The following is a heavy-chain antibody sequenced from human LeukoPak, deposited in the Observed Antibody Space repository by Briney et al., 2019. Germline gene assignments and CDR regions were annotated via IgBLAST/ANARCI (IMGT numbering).Heavy chain of an antibody. CDR1: GFTFSSYA. CDR3: AKDPDYDVLTGTTFDY. V-gene: IGHV3-23*01. J-gene: IGHJ4*02. CDR2: INDNGGRT. D-gene: IGHD3-9*01. Sequence: GGSLRLSCAASGFTFSSYAMSWVRHAPGKGLEWVSGINDNGGRTYYTDSVKGRFTISRDNPRNTLYLQMNSLRADDTAVYYCAKDPDYDVLTGTTFDYWGQGTLVTVSS.